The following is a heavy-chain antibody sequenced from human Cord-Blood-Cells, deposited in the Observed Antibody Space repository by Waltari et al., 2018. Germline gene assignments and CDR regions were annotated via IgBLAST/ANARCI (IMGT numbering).Heavy chain of an antibody. Sequence: QVQLVQSGAEVKKPGSSVKVSCKASGGTFSSYAISWVRQAPGQGLEWMGGIIPSLGIANCAQKFQGRVTITADESTSTAYMELSSLRSEDTAVYYCARGPAYCGGDCYSDYWGQGTLVTVSS. CDR3: ARGPAYCGGDCYSDY. V-gene: IGHV1-69*04. J-gene: IGHJ4*02. CDR2: IIPSLGIA. CDR1: GGTFSSYA. D-gene: IGHD2-21*02.